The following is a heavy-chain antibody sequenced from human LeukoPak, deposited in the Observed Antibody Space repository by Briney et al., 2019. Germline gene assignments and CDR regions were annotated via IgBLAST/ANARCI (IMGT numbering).Heavy chain of an antibody. CDR1: GYSISSGYY. CDR3: ATRPIDTAMVLI. V-gene: IGHV4-38-2*02. D-gene: IGHD5-18*01. J-gene: IGHJ3*02. CDR2: IYHSGTT. Sequence: SETLSLTCTVSGYSISSGYYWGWIRQPPGKGLEWIGSIYHSGTTYYNPSLMSRVTISVDTSKNQFSLKLSSVTAADTAVYYCATRPIDTAMVLIWGQGTMVTVSS.